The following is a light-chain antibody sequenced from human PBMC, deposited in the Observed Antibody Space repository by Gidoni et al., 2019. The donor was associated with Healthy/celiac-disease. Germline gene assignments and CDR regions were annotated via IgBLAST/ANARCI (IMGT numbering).Light chain of an antibody. CDR1: QSISTY. V-gene: IGKV1-39*01. J-gene: IGKJ1*01. CDR2: AAS. Sequence: DIHMTQSPSSLSASVGDRFTITCRASQSISTYLNWYQQKPGKAPKLLIYAASSLQSGVPSRFSGSGSGTDFTLTISRLQPEDFATYYCQQGYSTPRTFGQRDQGGDQT. CDR3: QQGYSTPRT.